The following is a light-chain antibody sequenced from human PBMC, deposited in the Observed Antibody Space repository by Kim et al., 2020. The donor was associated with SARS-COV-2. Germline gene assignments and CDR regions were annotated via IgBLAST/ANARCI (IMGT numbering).Light chain of an antibody. Sequence: GQSLTVSSAGASSDVESYNHGSWYQQHPCNAPKLRIYEGSKRPSGVSNRFSGSKSGNTASLTIAGLQAEDEADYYCCSYAGSSTYVFGTGTKVTVL. J-gene: IGLJ1*01. CDR1: SSDVESYNH. CDR3: CSYAGSSTYV. V-gene: IGLV2-23*01. CDR2: EGS.